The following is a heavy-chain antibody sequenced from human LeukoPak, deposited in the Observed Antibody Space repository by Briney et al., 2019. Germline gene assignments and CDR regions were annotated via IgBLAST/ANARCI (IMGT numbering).Heavy chain of an antibody. D-gene: IGHD3-10*01. J-gene: IGHJ4*02. CDR3: AKEGPGSYYNPGRYFDY. CDR2: ISGSGGST. Sequence: GGSLRLSCAASGFTFSSYAMSWVRQAPGKGLEWVSAISGSGGSTYYADSVKGRFTISRDNSKNTLYLQMNSLRAEDTAVYYCAKEGPGSYYNPGRYFDYWGQGALVTVSS. CDR1: GFTFSSYA. V-gene: IGHV3-23*01.